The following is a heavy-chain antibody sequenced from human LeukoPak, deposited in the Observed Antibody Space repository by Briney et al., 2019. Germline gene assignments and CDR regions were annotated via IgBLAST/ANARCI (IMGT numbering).Heavy chain of an antibody. CDR2: ISSSSSYI. CDR3: ARGAPNYMTTVTKDDY. CDR1: GFTFSSYS. J-gene: IGHJ4*02. Sequence: GGSLRLSCAASGFTFSSYSMNWVRQAPGKGLEWVSSISSSSSYIYYADSVKGRFTISRDNAKNSLYLQMNSLRAEDTAVYYCARGAPNYMTTVTKDDYWGQGTLVTVSS. V-gene: IGHV3-21*01. D-gene: IGHD4-17*01.